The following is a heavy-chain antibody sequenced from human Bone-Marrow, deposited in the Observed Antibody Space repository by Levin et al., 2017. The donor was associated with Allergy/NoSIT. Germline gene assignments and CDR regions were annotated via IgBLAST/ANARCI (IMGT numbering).Heavy chain of an antibody. CDR3: ARVPFDY. J-gene: IGHJ4*02. V-gene: IGHV4-34*01. Sequence: SETLSLTCTVYSASFSGYHYTWIRQPPGKGLEWIGEVSLGGGINYNPSLKSRLTLSRDTSKKQFSLRLTSVTAADTAVYYCARVPFDYWGQGTLVSVSS. CDR1: SASFSGYH. CDR2: VSLGGGI.